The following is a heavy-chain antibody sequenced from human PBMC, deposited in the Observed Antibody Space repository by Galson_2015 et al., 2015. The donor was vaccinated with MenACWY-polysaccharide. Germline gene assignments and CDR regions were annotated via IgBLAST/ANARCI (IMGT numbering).Heavy chain of an antibody. CDR3: AKDLHWYGMDA. CDR2: LRGPGDAT. Sequence: SPRLCHAAAGVTLDKLYLAWGRPGPGKGAEWVSALRGPGDATFYAGSVRGRFPISRDNSHIPLYLHMSSLRADDTPVYFCAKDLHWYGMDAWGHGTTVPVS. CDR1: GVTLDKLY. D-gene: IGHD3/OR15-3a*01. J-gene: IGHJ6*02. V-gene: IGHV3-23*01.